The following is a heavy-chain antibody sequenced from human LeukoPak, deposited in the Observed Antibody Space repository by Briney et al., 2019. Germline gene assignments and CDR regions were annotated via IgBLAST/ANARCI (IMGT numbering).Heavy chain of an antibody. Sequence: GGSLRLSCVASGFIFSNNYMSWVRQAPGKGLEWVASINSDGSEGYYADVVKGRFTISRDNAKNSLYLQINSLRAEDTAVYYCARSSYSSSSSVWGQGTMVTVSS. V-gene: IGHV3-7*03. CDR2: INSDGSEG. CDR1: GFIFSNNY. D-gene: IGHD6-6*01. J-gene: IGHJ3*01. CDR3: ARSSYSSSSSV.